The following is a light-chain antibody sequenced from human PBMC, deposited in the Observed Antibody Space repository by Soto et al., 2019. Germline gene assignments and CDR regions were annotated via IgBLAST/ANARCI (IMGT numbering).Light chain of an antibody. Sequence: EKVMTQFPATLSVSPGQRVTLSCRASQTVGSDLAWYQQKPGQAPRLLIYGASTRATDIPVRFTGSGSETWFTLTISSLRSEDFAVYYCQQYNSWPLTFGGGTKVEI. V-gene: IGKV3-15*01. J-gene: IGKJ4*01. CDR3: QQYNSWPLT. CDR1: QTVGSD. CDR2: GAS.